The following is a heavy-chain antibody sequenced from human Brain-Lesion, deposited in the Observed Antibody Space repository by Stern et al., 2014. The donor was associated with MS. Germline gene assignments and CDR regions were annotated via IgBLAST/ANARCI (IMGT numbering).Heavy chain of an antibody. CDR1: GGSVSSNRYY. V-gene: IGHV4-39*01. CDR3: GRAGLDDTFDV. CDR2: IYYSGPP. J-gene: IGHJ3*01. D-gene: IGHD3/OR15-3a*01. Sequence: QVHLVESGPGLVKPSETLSLTCSISGGSVSSNRYYWGWIRQPPGKGLEWIGIIYYSGPPFYTRPPKSRVSIPMDTSKNQFSLSLSSVTAADTAVYYCGRAGLDDTFDVWGQGTMVTVSS.